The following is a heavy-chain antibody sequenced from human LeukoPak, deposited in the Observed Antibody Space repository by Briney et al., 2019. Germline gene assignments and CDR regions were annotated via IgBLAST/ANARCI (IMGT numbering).Heavy chain of an antibody. Sequence: GGSLRLSCAASGCIFSNYWLTWVRQAPGKGLEWVANIKPDGSEKNYVDSVKGRFTISRDNAKNSLYLQMSSLRAEDTAVYYCAGPPQAGPFDYWGQGTLVTVSS. D-gene: IGHD6-19*01. CDR1: GCIFSNYW. CDR3: AGPPQAGPFDY. CDR2: IKPDGSEK. V-gene: IGHV3-7*01. J-gene: IGHJ4*02.